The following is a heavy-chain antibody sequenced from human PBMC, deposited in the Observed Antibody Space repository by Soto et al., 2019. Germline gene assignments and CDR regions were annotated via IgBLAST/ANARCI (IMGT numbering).Heavy chain of an antibody. D-gene: IGHD3-22*01. J-gene: IGHJ3*02. Sequence: PGGSLRLSCAASGFTLSTYSMNCVRQAPGKGLEWVGRSKSKTDGGTTDYAAPVKGRFTISRDDSKNTLYLQMNSLKTEDTAVYYCTTDLITMIVVVTPNAFDIWGQGTMVTVSS. V-gene: IGHV3-15*01. CDR1: GFTLSTYS. CDR2: SKSKTDGGTT. CDR3: TTDLITMIVVVTPNAFDI.